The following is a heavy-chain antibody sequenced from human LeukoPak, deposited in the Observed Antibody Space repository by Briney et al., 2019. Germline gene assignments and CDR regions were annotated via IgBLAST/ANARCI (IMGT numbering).Heavy chain of an antibody. CDR2: ISPNSGGT. Sequence: ASVKVSCKASGYTFTDYHMHWVRHAPGQGLEWMGWISPNSGGTGFAQKFQGRVTMTRDTSISTAYLELSRLRSDDTAVYYCVRSGYNWGFDYWGQGTLVTVSS. D-gene: IGHD1-1*01. CDR3: VRSGYNWGFDY. CDR1: GYTFTDYH. V-gene: IGHV1-2*02. J-gene: IGHJ4*02.